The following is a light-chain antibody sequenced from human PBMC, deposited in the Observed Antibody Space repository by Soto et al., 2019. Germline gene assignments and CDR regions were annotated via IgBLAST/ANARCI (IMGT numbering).Light chain of an antibody. CDR1: QSINRH. V-gene: IGKV3-11*01. CDR2: DAS. Sequence: EIVLTQSPATLSLSPGERATLSCRASQSINRHLAWYRQKPGQAPRLLIYDASNRATGIPARFSGSGSGTDFTLTISSLEPEDFGVYYCQQRRNWPPVTLGGGTKVDTK. CDR3: QQRRNWPPVT. J-gene: IGKJ4*01.